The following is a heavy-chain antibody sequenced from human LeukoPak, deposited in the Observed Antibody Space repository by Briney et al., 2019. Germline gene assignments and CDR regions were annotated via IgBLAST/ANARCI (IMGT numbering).Heavy chain of an antibody. CDR3: ARVKEKAEVIVVVVAAIDY. V-gene: IGHV3-48*02. CDR2: ISSSSSTI. Sequence: GGSLRLSCAASGFTFSSYSMNWVRQAPGKGLEWVSYISSSSSTIYYADSVKGRFTISRDNAKNSLYLQMNSLGDEDTAVYYCARVKEKAEVIVVVVAAIDYWGQGTLVTVSS. CDR1: GFTFSSYS. J-gene: IGHJ4*02. D-gene: IGHD2-15*01.